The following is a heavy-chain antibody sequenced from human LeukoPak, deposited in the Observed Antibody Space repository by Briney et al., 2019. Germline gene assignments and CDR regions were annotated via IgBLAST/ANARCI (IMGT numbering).Heavy chain of an antibody. V-gene: IGHV3-66*01. Sequence: VSVXYSGGSTYYADSVKGRFTISRDNSKNTLYLQMNSLRAEDTAVYYCARDPSVYCSSTSCYTGDWGQGTLVTVSS. J-gene: IGHJ4*02. D-gene: IGHD2-2*02. CDR2: XYSGGST. CDR3: ARDPSVYCSSTSCYTGD.